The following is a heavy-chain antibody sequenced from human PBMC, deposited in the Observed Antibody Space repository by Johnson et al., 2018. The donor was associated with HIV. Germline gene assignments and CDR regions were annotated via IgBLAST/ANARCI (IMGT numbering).Heavy chain of an antibody. CDR2: ISYDGSNK. J-gene: IGHJ3*02. CDR1: GFTFSSYG. Sequence: QVQLVESGGGVDQPGRSLRLSCAASGFTFSSYGMHWVRQAPGKGLEWVAVISYDGSNKYYADSVKGRFTISRDNSKNTLYLQMNSLRAEDTAVYYCAKVAVATAAGGVALDIWGPGTMVTVS. CDR3: AKVAVATAAGGVALDI. D-gene: IGHD6-13*01. V-gene: IGHV3-30*18.